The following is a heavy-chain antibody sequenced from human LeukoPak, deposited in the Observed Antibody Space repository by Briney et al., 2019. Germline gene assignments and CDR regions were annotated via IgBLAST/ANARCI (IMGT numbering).Heavy chain of an antibody. D-gene: IGHD3-3*01. Sequence: ASVKVSCKASGYSFTSYGMSWVRQAPGQGLEWMGWINTYNGNTEYAQKLQGRVTMTTDTSTSTAYMELRGLRSDDTAVYYCASRSGSTPYYFDYWGQGTLVTVSS. CDR2: INTYNGNT. CDR3: ASRSGSTPYYFDY. J-gene: IGHJ4*02. CDR1: GYSFTSYG. V-gene: IGHV1-18*01.